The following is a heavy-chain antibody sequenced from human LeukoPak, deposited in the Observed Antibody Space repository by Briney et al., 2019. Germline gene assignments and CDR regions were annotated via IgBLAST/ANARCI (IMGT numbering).Heavy chain of an antibody. CDR3: ARQMVIGNSDDAFDI. D-gene: IGHD2/OR15-2a*01. V-gene: IGHV1-8*03. CDR1: GYTFTNYD. Sequence: ASVKVSCKASGYTFTNYDINWVRQATGQGLEWMGWMNPNSGNTGYGQKFQDRVTITRNTSISTAYMELSSLRSDDTAVYYCARQMVIGNSDDAFDIWGQGTMVTVSS. CDR2: MNPNSGNT. J-gene: IGHJ3*02.